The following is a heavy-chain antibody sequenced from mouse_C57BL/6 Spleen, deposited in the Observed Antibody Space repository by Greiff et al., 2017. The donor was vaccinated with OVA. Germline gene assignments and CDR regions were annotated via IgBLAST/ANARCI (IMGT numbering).Heavy chain of an antibody. CDR1: GYAFSSSW. Sequence: LQESGPELVKPGASVKISCKASGYAFSSSWMNWVKQRPGKGLEWIGRIYPGDGDTNYNGKFKGKATLTADKSSSTAYMQLSSLTSEDSAVYFCARGERGFAYWGQGTLVTVSA. CDR3: ARGERGFAY. CDR2: IYPGDGDT. J-gene: IGHJ3*01. V-gene: IGHV1-82*01.